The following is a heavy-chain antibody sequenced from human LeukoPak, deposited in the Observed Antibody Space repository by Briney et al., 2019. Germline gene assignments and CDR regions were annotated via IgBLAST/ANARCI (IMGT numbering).Heavy chain of an antibody. D-gene: IGHD6-19*01. CDR2: IWHDGSNK. CDR1: GFSFRSYG. V-gene: IGHV3-33*01. CDR3: ARAAGYSSGWPFDY. Sequence: GRSLRLSCAASGFSFRSYGMHRVRQAPGKGLEWVAVIWHDGSNKYYADSVKGRLTISRDNSKDTLYLQMNSLRAEDTAVYYCARAAGYSSGWPFDYWGQGTLVTVSS. J-gene: IGHJ4*02.